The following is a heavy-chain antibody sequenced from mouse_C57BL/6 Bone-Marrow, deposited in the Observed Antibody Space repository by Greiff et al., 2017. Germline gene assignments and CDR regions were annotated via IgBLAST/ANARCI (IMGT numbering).Heavy chain of an antibody. V-gene: IGHV1-52*01. CDR1: GYTFTSYW. J-gene: IGHJ3*01. D-gene: IGHD2-2*01. Sequence: QVQLKQPGAELVRPGSSVKLSCKASGYTFTSYWMHWVKQRPIQGLEWIGNIDPSDSETHYNQKFKDKATLTVDKSSSTAYMQLSSLTSEDSAVYYCAREDGYVPWFAYWGQGTLVTVSA. CDR3: AREDGYVPWFAY. CDR2: IDPSDSET.